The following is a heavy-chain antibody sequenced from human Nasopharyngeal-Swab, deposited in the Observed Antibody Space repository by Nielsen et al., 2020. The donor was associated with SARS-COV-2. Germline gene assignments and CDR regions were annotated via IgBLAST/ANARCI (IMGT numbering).Heavy chain of an antibody. CDR3: ATGGIALGRFDP. D-gene: IGHD6-13*01. CDR2: IIPIFGTA. J-gene: IGHJ5*02. CDR1: GGTFSSYA. V-gene: IGHV1-69*13. Sequence: SVKVSCKASGGTFSSYAISWVRQAPGQGLEWMGGIIPIFGTANYAQKFQGRVTITADESTSTAYMELSSLRSEDTAVYYCATGGIALGRFDPWGQGTLVTVSS.